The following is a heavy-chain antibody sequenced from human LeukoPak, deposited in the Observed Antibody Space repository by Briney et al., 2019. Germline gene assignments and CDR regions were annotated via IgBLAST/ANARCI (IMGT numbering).Heavy chain of an antibody. Sequence: GASVKVSCKASGYTITSYGISWVRQAPGQGLEWMGWISAYNGNTNYAQKLQGRVTMTTDTSTSTAYMELRSLRSDDTAVYYCARASISLVVPAAKNWFDPWGQGTLVTVSS. CDR3: ARASISLVVPAAKNWFDP. CDR1: GYTITSYG. D-gene: IGHD2-2*01. J-gene: IGHJ5*02. CDR2: ISAYNGNT. V-gene: IGHV1-18*04.